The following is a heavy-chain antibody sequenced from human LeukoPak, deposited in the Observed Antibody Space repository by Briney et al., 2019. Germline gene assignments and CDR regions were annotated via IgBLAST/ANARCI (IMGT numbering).Heavy chain of an antibody. Sequence: PGGSLRLSCAASGFTFSNFGMHWVRQAPGKGLEWVAVISYDGSNKYYADSVKGRFTISRDNSKNTLYLQMNSLRAEDTAVYYCARAAIAVADYWGQGTLVTVSS. CDR1: GFTFSNFG. CDR2: ISYDGSNK. D-gene: IGHD6-19*01. J-gene: IGHJ4*02. V-gene: IGHV3-30*19. CDR3: ARAAIAVADY.